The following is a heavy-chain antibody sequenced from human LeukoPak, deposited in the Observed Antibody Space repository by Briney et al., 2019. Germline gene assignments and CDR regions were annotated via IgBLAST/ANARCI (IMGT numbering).Heavy chain of an antibody. CDR1: GFIFNTYA. Sequence: GGSLRLSCTGSGFIFNTYAMTWVRQAPGKGLEWVSTISGGGSASATLYAASVKGRFTISRDDSQSTLFLQMDSLGAEDTAVYYCAKAQPFQLLLFPLDSWGQGTLVTVSS. V-gene: IGHV3-23*01. CDR3: AKAQPFQLLLFPLDS. D-gene: IGHD2-15*01. J-gene: IGHJ4*02. CDR2: ISGGGSASAT.